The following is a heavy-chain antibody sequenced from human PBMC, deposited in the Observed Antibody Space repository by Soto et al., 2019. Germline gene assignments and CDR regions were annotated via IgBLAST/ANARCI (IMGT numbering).Heavy chain of an antibody. D-gene: IGHD2-15*01. CDR2: FSGSSGNT. CDR1: GFTFSSSI. V-gene: IGHV3-23*01. CDR3: AKRGHNFFDY. Sequence: EVQLLESGGGLVRPGGSLRLSCAASGFTFSSSIMSWVRQAPGKGLEWVSTFSGSSGNTYYADSVKGRFTISRDNSKNTRYLQMSSLRAEDTAVYYCAKRGHNFFDYWGQGTLVTVSS. J-gene: IGHJ4*02.